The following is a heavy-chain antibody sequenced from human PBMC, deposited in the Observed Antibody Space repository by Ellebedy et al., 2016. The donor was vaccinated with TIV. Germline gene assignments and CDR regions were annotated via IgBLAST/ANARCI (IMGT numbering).Heavy chain of an antibody. CDR2: IYYSGDT. J-gene: IGHJ4*02. Sequence: MPSETLSLTCSVSGDSMTSNDYYWGWIRQPPGKGLEWIGSIYYSGDTYYNRNPSLESRVAISVDTSKNQFSLELSSVTAAETAVYYCARGGASSKYFDYWGQGTLVTVSS. V-gene: IGHV4-39*07. CDR1: GDSMTSNDYY. CDR3: ARGGASSKYFDY.